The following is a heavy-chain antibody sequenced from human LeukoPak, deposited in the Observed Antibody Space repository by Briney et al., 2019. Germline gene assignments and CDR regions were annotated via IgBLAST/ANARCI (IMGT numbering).Heavy chain of an antibody. CDR3: ATEIGHYDILTGYYADIDY. CDR1: GGTFSRYA. J-gene: IGHJ4*02. V-gene: IGHV1-69*05. Sequence: SLKVSCTTSGGTFSRYAISRVRQTPGHGLEWMGRIIPIFGTANYAQKFQGRVTITTDESTSTAYMELSSLRSEDTAVYYCATEIGHYDILTGYYADIDYWGQGTLVTVSS. D-gene: IGHD3-9*01. CDR2: IIPIFGTA.